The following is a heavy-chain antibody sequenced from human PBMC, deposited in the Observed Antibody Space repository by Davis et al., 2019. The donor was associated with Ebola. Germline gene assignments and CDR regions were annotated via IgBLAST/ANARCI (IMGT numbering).Heavy chain of an antibody. CDR1: GYTFTRYS. CDR3: ARDRWLEREAYYYYYGMDV. J-gene: IGHJ6*02. D-gene: IGHD4-23*01. Sequence: ASVKVSCKASGYTFTRYSMHWVRQAPGQELEWMGIINPTGGSTSYAQKFQGRVTMTRDTSTSTVYMELSSLRSEDTAVYYCARDRWLEREAYYYYYGMDVWGQGTTVTVSS. V-gene: IGHV1-46*01. CDR2: INPTGGST.